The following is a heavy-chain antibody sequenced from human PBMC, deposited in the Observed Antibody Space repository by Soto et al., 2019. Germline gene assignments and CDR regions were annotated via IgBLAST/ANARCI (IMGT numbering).Heavy chain of an antibody. J-gene: IGHJ6*02. CDR1: GGTFSSYA. CDR2: IIPIFGTA. V-gene: IGHV1-69*13. D-gene: IGHD3-3*01. Sequence: ASVKVSCKASGGTFSSYAISWVRQAPGQGLEWMGGIIPIFGTANYAQKFQGRVTITADESTSTAYMELSSLRSEDTAVYYCARDSQADYDFWSGYYHYYYGMDVWGQGTTVTVSS. CDR3: ARDSQADYDFWSGYYHYYYGMDV.